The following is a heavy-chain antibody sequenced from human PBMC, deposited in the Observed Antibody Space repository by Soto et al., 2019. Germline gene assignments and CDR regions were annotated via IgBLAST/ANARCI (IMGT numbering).Heavy chain of an antibody. J-gene: IGHJ4*02. CDR3: TTHSYYESSW. V-gene: IGHV3-15*01. CDR1: GFTFSNTW. Sequence: PGGSLRLSCAGSGFTFSNTWMTWVRQAPGKGLEWVGRIKSKSNGETTDYATPVNGRFTISRDDSKNTMYLQMNSLKTEDTDVYYCTTHSYYESSWWDQGTLVNVSS. D-gene: IGHD3-22*01. CDR2: IKSKSNGETT.